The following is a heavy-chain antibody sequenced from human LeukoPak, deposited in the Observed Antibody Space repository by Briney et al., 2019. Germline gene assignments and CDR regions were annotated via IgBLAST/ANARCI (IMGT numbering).Heavy chain of an antibody. CDR1: GYTFTRYG. CDR3: ARVAAEVVGVPGAIGFGWLRRDYYYMDV. D-gene: IGHD2-2*02. Sequence: ASVKVSCKASGYTFTRYGISWVRQAPGQGLEWMGWISGYNGNTKYVEKFQGRVTMTTDTSTSTADMELRSLRSEDTAVYYCARVAAEVVGVPGAIGFGWLRRDYYYMDVWGKGTTVTVSS. V-gene: IGHV1-18*01. J-gene: IGHJ6*03. CDR2: ISGYNGNT.